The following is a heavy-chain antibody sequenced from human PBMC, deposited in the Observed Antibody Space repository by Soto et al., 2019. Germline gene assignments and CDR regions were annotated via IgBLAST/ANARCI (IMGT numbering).Heavy chain of an antibody. Sequence: ASVKVSCKASGYTFTSYDINWVRQATGQGLEWMGWMNPNSGNTGYAQKFQGRVTMTRNTSISTAYMELSSLRSDDTAVYYCARDPRDPRGPSFDYWGQETLVTVSS. J-gene: IGHJ4*02. CDR3: ARDPRDPRGPSFDY. V-gene: IGHV1-8*01. CDR1: GYTFTSYD. CDR2: MNPNSGNT.